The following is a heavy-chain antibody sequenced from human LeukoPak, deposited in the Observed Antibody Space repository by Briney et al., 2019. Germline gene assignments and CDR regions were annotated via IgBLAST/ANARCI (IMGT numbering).Heavy chain of an antibody. D-gene: IGHD3-10*01. CDR1: GYSISSGYY. V-gene: IGHV4-38-2*02. J-gene: IGHJ4*02. Sequence: SETLSLTCTVSGYSISSGYYWGWIRQPPGKGLEWIGSIYHSGSTYYNPSLKSRVTISVDTSKNQFSLKLSSVTAADTAVYYCARGFRGMYYDYWGQGTLVTVSS. CDR2: IYHSGST. CDR3: ARGFRGMYYDY.